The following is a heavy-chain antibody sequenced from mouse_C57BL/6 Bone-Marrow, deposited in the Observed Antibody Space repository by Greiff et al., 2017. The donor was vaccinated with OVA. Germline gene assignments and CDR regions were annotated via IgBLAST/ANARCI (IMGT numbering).Heavy chain of an antibody. Sequence: DVKLVASGEGLVKPGGSLKLSCAASGFTFSSYAMSWVRQTPEKRLEWVAYISSGGDYIYYADTVKGRFTISRDNARNTLYLQMSSLKSEDTAMYYCTRDGYGCAYWGQGTLVTVSA. V-gene: IGHV5-9-1*02. CDR1: GFTFSSYA. D-gene: IGHD2-2*01. J-gene: IGHJ3*01. CDR2: ISSGGDYI. CDR3: TRDGYGCAY.